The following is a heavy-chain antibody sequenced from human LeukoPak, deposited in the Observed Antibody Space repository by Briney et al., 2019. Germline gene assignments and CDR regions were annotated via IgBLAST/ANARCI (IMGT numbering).Heavy chain of an antibody. Sequence: SQTLSLTCTVFGGSISSGGYYWTWIRQHPGKGLEWIGYIYYSGSTYYNPSLKSRVTISLDTSKRQFSLKLTSVTAADTAVYYCAREDGTVVDAFDIWGQGTMVTVSS. D-gene: IGHD4/OR15-4a*01. CDR1: GGSISSGGYY. J-gene: IGHJ3*02. CDR3: AREDGTVVDAFDI. V-gene: IGHV4-31*03. CDR2: IYYSGST.